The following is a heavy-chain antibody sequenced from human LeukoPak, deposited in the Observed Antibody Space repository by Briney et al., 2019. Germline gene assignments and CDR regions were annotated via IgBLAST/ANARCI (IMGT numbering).Heavy chain of an antibody. V-gene: IGHV4-31*03. CDR1: GGSISSGGYY. CDR3: ARQVYSSSGYYYYMDV. CDR2: IYYSGST. D-gene: IGHD1-26*01. J-gene: IGHJ6*03. Sequence: PSQTLSLTCTVSGGSISSGGYYWSWIRQHPGKGLEWIGYIYYSGSTYYNPSLKSRVTISVDTSKNQFSLKLSSVTAADTAVYYCARQVYSSSGYYYYMDVWGKGTTVTVSS.